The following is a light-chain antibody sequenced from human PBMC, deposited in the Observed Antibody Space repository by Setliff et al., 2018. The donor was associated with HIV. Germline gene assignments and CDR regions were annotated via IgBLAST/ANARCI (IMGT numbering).Light chain of an antibody. V-gene: IGKV4-1*01. CDR3: QQYYSTPLT. CDR1: QNLFYSSNNKNY. Sequence: DIVMTQSPDSLAVSLGERATINCKSSQNLFYSSNNKNYLSWYQQRPGQPPKLLIYWASARESGVPDRFVGSGSGTDFTLTISSLQAEDVAVYYCQQYYSTPLTFGGGTKVDIK. CDR2: WAS. J-gene: IGKJ4*01.